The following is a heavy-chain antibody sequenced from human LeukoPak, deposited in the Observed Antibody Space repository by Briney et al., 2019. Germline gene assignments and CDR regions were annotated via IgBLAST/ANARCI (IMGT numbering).Heavy chain of an antibody. CDR2: ISGRDDKT. CDR3: AKVAYDSYGHYYHDYFGH. V-gene: IGHV3-23*01. CDR1: GFTFSAYA. D-gene: IGHD3-22*01. J-gene: IGHJ4*02. Sequence: PGGSLRLSCAASGFTFSAYAMTWVRQAPGKGLEWVSSISGRDDKTYYADSAKGRFTISRDNSKNTLFLQMNSLRAEDTALYYCAKVAYDSYGHYYHDYFGHWGQGTLVTVSS.